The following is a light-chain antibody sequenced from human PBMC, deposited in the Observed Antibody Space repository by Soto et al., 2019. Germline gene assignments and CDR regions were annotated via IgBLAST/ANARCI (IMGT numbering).Light chain of an antibody. J-gene: IGKJ1*01. V-gene: IGKV1-39*01. CDR3: QESYSTPRWT. CDR1: ESISSY. CDR2: AAS. Sequence: DIQMTRSPSSLSSSVGDIVTITCRASESISSYLNWYQQKPGKAPKLLIYAASTLQSGVPSRFSGSGSGTDFTLTISSLQPEDFATYYCQESYSTPRWTLGQGTKVDIK.